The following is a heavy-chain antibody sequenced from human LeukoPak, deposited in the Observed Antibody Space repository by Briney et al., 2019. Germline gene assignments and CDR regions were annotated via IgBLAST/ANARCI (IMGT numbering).Heavy chain of an antibody. CDR1: GGSISSSSYY. Sequence: SETLSLTCTVSGGSISSSSYYWGWIRQPPGKGLEWIGSIYYSGSTYYNPSLKSRVTISVDTSKNHFSLKLSSVTAADTAVYYGARCYGSGNYRPHAFEIWGQGTMVTVSS. V-gene: IGHV4-39*02. J-gene: IGHJ3*02. CDR2: IYYSGST. D-gene: IGHD3-10*01. CDR3: ARCYGSGNYRPHAFEI.